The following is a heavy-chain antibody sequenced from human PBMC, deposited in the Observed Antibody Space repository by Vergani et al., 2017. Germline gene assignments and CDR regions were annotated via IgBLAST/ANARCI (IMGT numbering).Heavy chain of an antibody. D-gene: IGHD6-19*01. CDR1: FNSIRNLY. Sequence: QVQLQESGPGLVKPSETLSLTCSVSFNSIRNLYCNWIRQLQGKGLEWLRSIHYSENTNYNPSLKPPVPISVDTSKIQFSLTLPTETAADTAVYYCASETHSGQRADRWGQGILVTVTS. J-gene: IGHJ4*02. V-gene: IGHV4-59*11. CDR3: ASETHSGQRADR. CDR2: IHYSENT.